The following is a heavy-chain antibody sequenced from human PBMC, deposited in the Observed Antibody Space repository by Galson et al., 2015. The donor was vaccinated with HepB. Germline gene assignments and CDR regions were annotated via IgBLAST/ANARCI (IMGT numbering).Heavy chain of an antibody. CDR3: ARDLTNIAAAGTDYYYGMDV. CDR2: INPNSGGT. CDR1: GYTFTSFG. Sequence: SVKVSCKASGYTFTSFGVAWVRQAPGQGLEWMGWINPNSGGTNYAQKFQGWVTMTRDTSISTAYMELSRLRSDDTAVYYCARDLTNIAAAGTDYYYGMDVWGQGTTVTVSS. J-gene: IGHJ6*02. D-gene: IGHD6-13*01. V-gene: IGHV1-2*04.